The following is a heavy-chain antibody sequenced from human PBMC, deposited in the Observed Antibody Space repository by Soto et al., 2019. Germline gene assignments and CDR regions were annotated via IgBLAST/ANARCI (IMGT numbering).Heavy chain of an antibody. V-gene: IGHV3-33*01. Sequence: GGSLRLSCAASGFTFSSYGMHWVRQAPGKGLEWVAVIWYDGSNKYYADSVKGRFTISRDNSKNTLYLQMNSLRAEDTAVYYCARDRKPTMVRGVNLPFWFDPWGQGTLVTVSS. CDR2: IWYDGSNK. D-gene: IGHD3-10*01. CDR3: ARDRKPTMVRGVNLPFWFDP. CDR1: GFTFSSYG. J-gene: IGHJ5*02.